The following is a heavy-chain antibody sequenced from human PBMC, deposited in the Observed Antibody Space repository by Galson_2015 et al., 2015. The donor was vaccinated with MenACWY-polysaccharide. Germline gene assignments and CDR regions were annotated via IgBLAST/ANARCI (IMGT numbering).Heavy chain of an antibody. J-gene: IGHJ4*02. V-gene: IGHV3-21*01. CDR1: GFTFSSYS. CDR2: ISSSSSYI. CDR3: ARVFGVDIVATSDY. Sequence: SLRLSCAASGFTFSSYSMNWVRQAPGKGLEWVSSISSSSSYIYYADSVKGRFTISRDNAKNSLYLQMNSLRAEDTAVYYCARVFGVDIVATSDYWGQGTLVTVSS. D-gene: IGHD5-12*01.